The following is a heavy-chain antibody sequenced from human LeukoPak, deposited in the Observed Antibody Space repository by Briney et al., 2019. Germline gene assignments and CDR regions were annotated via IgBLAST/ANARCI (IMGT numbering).Heavy chain of an antibody. CDR3: ARDPSRTGRADDY. CDR1: GYTFTGYY. V-gene: IGHV1-2*06. J-gene: IGHJ4*02. D-gene: IGHD3/OR15-3a*01. CDR2: INPNSGGT. Sequence: ASVKVSCKASGYTFTGYYMHWVRQAPGQGLEWMGRINPNSGGTNYAQKFQGRVTMTRDTSISTAYMELSRLRSDDTAVYYCARDPSRTGRADDYWGKGTLVTVSS.